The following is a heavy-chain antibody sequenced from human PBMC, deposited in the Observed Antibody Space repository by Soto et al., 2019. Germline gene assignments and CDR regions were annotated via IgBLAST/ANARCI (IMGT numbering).Heavy chain of an antibody. CDR2: INHSGST. Sequence: SETLSLTCAVYGGSFSGYYWSWIRQPPGKGLEWIGEINHSGSTSYNPSLKSRVTISVDTSKNQFSLKLSSVTAADTAVYYCARDHNYDFWSGYYMAFDIWGQGTMVTVSS. CDR3: ARDHNYDFWSGYYMAFDI. CDR1: GGSFSGYY. V-gene: IGHV4-34*01. J-gene: IGHJ3*02. D-gene: IGHD3-3*01.